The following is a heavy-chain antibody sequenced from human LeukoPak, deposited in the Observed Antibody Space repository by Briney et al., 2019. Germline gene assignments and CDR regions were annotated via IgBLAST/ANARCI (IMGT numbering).Heavy chain of an antibody. V-gene: IGHV4-31*03. CDR2: IYYSGST. Sequence: SETLSLTCTVSGGSISSGGYYWSWIRQHPGKGLEWIGYIYYSGSTYYNPSLKSRVTISVDTSKNQFSLKLSSVTAADTAVYYCARLGVDSSGYYRDAFDIWGQGTMVTVSS. D-gene: IGHD3-22*01. CDR1: GGSISSGGYY. CDR3: ARLGVDSSGYYRDAFDI. J-gene: IGHJ3*02.